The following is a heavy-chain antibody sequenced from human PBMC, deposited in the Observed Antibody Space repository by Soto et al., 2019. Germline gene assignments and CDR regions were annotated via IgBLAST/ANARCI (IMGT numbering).Heavy chain of an antibody. D-gene: IGHD2-2*02. CDR3: ARRSIVVVPAALQIFDY. J-gene: IGHJ4*02. Sequence: GESLKISCKGSGYSFTRYWIGWVRQMPGKGLEWMGIIYPGDSDTRYSPSFQGQVTISADKSISTAYLQWSSLKASDTAMYYCARRSIVVVPAALQIFDYWGQGTLVTVSS. CDR2: IYPGDSDT. V-gene: IGHV5-51*01. CDR1: GYSFTRYW.